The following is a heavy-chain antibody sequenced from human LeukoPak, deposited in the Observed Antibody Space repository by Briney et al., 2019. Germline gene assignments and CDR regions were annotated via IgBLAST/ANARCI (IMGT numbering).Heavy chain of an antibody. J-gene: IGHJ4*02. CDR3: ARSARGVSGFYFDY. CDR2: INWNGGST. D-gene: IGHD3-10*01. CDR1: GFTFDDYG. V-gene: IGHV3-20*04. Sequence: GGSLRLSCAASGFTFDDYGRSWVRQAPGKGLEWVSGINWNGGSTGYADSVKGRLTISRDNAKNSLYLQMNSLRAEDTTLYYSARSARGVSGFYFDYWGQGTPVTVSS.